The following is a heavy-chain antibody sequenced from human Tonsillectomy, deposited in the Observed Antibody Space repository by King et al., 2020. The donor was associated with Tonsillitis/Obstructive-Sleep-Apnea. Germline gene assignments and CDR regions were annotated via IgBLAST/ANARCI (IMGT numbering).Heavy chain of an antibody. CDR2: ISYDGSNK. V-gene: IGHV3-30*01. CDR1: GFTFSSYA. Sequence: VQLVESGGGVVQPGRSLRLSCAASGFTFSSYAMHWVRQAPGKGLEWVAVISYDGSNKYYADSVKGRFTISRDNSKNTLYLQMNSLRAEDTAVYYCAGVLGVVVPAAGFDYWGQGTLVTVSS. D-gene: IGHD2-2*01. J-gene: IGHJ4*02. CDR3: AGVLGVVVPAAGFDY.